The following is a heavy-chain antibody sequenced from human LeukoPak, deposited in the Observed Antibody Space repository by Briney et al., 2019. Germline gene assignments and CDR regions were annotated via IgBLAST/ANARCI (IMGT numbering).Heavy chain of an antibody. Sequence: GGSLRLSCAASGFTFSSYAMHWVRQAPGKGLEYVSAISSNGGSTYYANSVKGRFTISRGNSKNTLYLQMGSLRAEDMAVYYCARDHGGDSFDYWGQGTLVTVSS. CDR2: ISSNGGST. V-gene: IGHV3-64*01. J-gene: IGHJ4*02. CDR1: GFTFSSYA. CDR3: ARDHGGDSFDY. D-gene: IGHD4-23*01.